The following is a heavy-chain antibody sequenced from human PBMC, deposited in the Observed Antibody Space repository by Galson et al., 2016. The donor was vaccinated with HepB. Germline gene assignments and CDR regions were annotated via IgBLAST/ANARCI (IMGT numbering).Heavy chain of an antibody. J-gene: IGHJ4*02. CDR1: GFTFGDYN. D-gene: IGHD4-17*01. CDR2: ISSFSNYI. Sequence: SLRLSCAASGFTFGDYNMNWVRQAPGRGLEWVSSISSFSNYIYYGDSVKGRFTISRDNSKNSLYLQMNSLKAEDTAVYYCVRDLNTFTVTTDYWGQGTLVTVSS. V-gene: IGHV3-21*01. CDR3: VRDLNTFTVTTDY.